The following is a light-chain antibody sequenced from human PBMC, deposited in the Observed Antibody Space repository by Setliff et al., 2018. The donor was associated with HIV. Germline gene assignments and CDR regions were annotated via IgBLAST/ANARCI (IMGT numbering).Light chain of an antibody. CDR2: TDN. CDR1: STSIGAGFH. J-gene: IGLJ1*01. CDR3: SSYTSSSTDV. Sequence: QSVLTQPPSVSGAPGQTVTISCTGGSTSIGAGFHVHWYQQRPGAAPKLLIYTDNNRPSGVPDRFSGSKSGNTASLTISGLQTEDEADYYCSSYTSSSTDVFGTGTKGTVL. V-gene: IGLV1-40*01.